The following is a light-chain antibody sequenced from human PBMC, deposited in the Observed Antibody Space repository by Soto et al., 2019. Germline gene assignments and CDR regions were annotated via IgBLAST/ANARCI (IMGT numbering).Light chain of an antibody. CDR2: DAS. CDR3: QQRRNWPPT. J-gene: IGKJ3*01. CDR1: QSVSSY. Sequence: EIVLTQSPATLSLSPGERATLSCRASQSVSSYLAWYQQKPGQAPRLLIYDASNRATGIPARFSGSGSGTDFTLTIRSLEPEDFAVYYCQQRRNWPPTFGPGTKVDIK. V-gene: IGKV3-11*01.